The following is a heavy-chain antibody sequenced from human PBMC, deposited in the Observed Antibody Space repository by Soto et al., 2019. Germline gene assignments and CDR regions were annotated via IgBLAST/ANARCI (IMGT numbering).Heavy chain of an antibody. CDR2: IISSGNTI. CDR3: ARTKRIFGFNGLDV. CDR1: GFTLSGYS. V-gene: IGHV3-48*01. J-gene: IGHJ3*01. D-gene: IGHD2-8*01. Sequence: EEQVVESGGDLVQPGGSLRLSCEVSGFTLSGYSMNWVRQAPGKGLEWLSFIISSGNTIYYTNSVKGRFIVSRDTMKNSVYLQMTSLRADDTAVYYCARTKRIFGFNGLDVWGHGTLVIVS.